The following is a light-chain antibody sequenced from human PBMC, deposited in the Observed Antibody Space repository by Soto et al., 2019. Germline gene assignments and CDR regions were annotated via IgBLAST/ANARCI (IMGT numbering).Light chain of an antibody. Sequence: QSVLTQPPSASGTPGQRVTISCSGSSSNIGSNTVNWYQQLPGAGPKLLIYSNNQRPSGVPDRFSGSKSGTSASLAISGLQSEDEADYYCAAWDDSLNGLYVFGTGTKLTVL. CDR2: SNN. V-gene: IGLV1-44*01. J-gene: IGLJ1*01. CDR3: AAWDDSLNGLYV. CDR1: SSNIGSNT.